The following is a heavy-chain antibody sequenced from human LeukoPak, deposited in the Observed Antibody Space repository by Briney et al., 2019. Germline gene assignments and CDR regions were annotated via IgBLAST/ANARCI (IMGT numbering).Heavy chain of an antibody. CDR3: AQDRGARYPFGMDV. CDR2: IGGGGTT. CDR1: GLTFSTYA. D-gene: IGHD2-2*01. V-gene: IGHV3-23*01. J-gene: IGHJ6*02. Sequence: GGSLRLSCAASGLTFSTYAMRWIRQAPGRGLEWVSSIGGGGTTSYADSVKGRFTISRDLSKITVYLQMNSLRAEDTAVYYCAQDRGARYPFGMDVWGQGTTVTVSS.